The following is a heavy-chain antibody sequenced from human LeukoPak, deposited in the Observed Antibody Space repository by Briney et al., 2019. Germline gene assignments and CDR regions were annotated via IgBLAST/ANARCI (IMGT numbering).Heavy chain of an antibody. CDR3: ARVGRELRIDY. V-gene: IGHV4-61*08. CDR2: IYYSGST. CDR1: GGSISSGDYY. Sequence: SETLSLTCTVSGGSISSGDYYWSWIRQPPGKGLEWIGYIYYSGSTNYNPSLKSRVTISVDTSKNQFSLKLGSVTAADTAVYYCARVGRELRIDYWGQGTLVTVSS. J-gene: IGHJ4*02. D-gene: IGHD1-26*01.